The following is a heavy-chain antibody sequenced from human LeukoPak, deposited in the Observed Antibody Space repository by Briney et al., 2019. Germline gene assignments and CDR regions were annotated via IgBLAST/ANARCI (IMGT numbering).Heavy chain of an antibody. Sequence: GGSLRLSCVAPGLTLSNYWMSWVRQAPGKGLEWVATIKPDGSEKYYVDSVKGRFTISRDNAKSSLYLQMNSLTADDTAIYYCARDLWVWYGTAEIWGQGTMVTVSS. CDR2: IKPDGSEK. V-gene: IGHV3-7*01. J-gene: IGHJ3*02. CDR3: ARDLWVWYGTAEI. CDR1: GLTLSNYW. D-gene: IGHD3-10*01.